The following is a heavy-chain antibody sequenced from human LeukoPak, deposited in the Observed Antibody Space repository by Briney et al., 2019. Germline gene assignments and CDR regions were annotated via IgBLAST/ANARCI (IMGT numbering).Heavy chain of an antibody. D-gene: IGHD3-10*01. Sequence: GGSLRLSCAASGFTFSNYAMHWVRQAPDQGLEWVAVISYDGTNKYYADSVKGRFTISRDNSKNTLFLQMNSLRADDTAVYHCARDYASGSYPRIYFDYWGQGSLVTVSS. CDR1: GFTFSNYA. V-gene: IGHV3-30*04. J-gene: IGHJ4*02. CDR3: ARDYASGSYPRIYFDY. CDR2: ISYDGTNK.